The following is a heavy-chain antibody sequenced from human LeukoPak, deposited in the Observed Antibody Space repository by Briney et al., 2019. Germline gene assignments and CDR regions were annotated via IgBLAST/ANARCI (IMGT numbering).Heavy chain of an antibody. CDR1: YGSISSYY. D-gene: IGHD2-2*01. V-gene: IGHV4-59*01. J-gene: IGHJ4*02. CDR2: ISYSRST. CDR3: ARTTTSFDD. Sequence: SETLSLTRTVSYGSISSYYWSWIRQPPGKGLEWIGYISYSRSTNYNPSLKSRATISADTSKNQFSLRLSSVTAADTAVYYCARTTTSFDDWGQGTLVTVSS.